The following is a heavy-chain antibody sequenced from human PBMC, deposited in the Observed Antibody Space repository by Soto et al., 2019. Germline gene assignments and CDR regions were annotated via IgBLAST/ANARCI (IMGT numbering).Heavy chain of an antibody. CDR1: GFSFSTYL. CDR2: IKQGGNEK. Sequence: GSLSLSCAASGFSFSTYLMSWVRQAPGKGLEWVANIKQGGNEKFYVDSVKGRFTISRDNDKKSLYLQMDSLRVEDTAVYYCVGALTYEVPYYYYGMDVWGQGTTGTVSS. J-gene: IGHJ6*02. D-gene: IGHD3-16*01. V-gene: IGHV3-7*01. CDR3: VGALTYEVPYYYYGMDV.